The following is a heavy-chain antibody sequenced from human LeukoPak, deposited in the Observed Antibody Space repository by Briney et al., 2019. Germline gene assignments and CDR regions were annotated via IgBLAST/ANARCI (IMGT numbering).Heavy chain of an antibody. D-gene: IGHD5-24*01. CDR3: ARHLEMATKPLGAIDY. CDR2: INHSGST. J-gene: IGHJ4*02. V-gene: IGHV4-34*01. Sequence: SETLSLTCAVYGGSFSGYYWSWIRQPLGKGLEWIGEINHSGSTNYNPSLKSRVTISVDTSKNQFSLKLSSVTAADTAVYYCARHLEMATKPLGAIDYWGQGTLVTVSS. CDR1: GGSFSGYY.